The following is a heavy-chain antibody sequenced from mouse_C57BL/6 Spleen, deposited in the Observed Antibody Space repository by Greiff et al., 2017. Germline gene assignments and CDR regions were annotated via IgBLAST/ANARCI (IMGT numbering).Heavy chain of an antibody. CDR3: ARYYDYDGFDY. Sequence: VQLQQSGPELVKPGASVKISCKASGYAFSSSWMNWVKQRPGKGLEWIGRIYPGDGDTNYNGKFKGKATLTADKSSSTAYMQLSSLTSEDSAVYFCARYYDYDGFDYWGQGTTLTVSS. CDR1: GYAFSSSW. CDR2: IYPGDGDT. D-gene: IGHD2-4*01. J-gene: IGHJ2*01. V-gene: IGHV1-82*01.